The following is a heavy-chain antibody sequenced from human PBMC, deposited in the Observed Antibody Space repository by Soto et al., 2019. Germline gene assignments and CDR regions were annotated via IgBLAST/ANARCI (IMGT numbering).Heavy chain of an antibody. J-gene: IGHJ4*02. Sequence: ETLSLTCAVYGGSFSGYYWSWIRQPPGKGLEWIGEINHSGSTNYNPSLKSRVTISVDTSKNQFSLKLSSVTAADTAVYYCARAYFRVTMVRGVTPYYFDYWGQGTLVTVSS. CDR1: GGSFSGYY. CDR3: ARAYFRVTMVRGVTPYYFDY. V-gene: IGHV4-34*01. CDR2: INHSGST. D-gene: IGHD3-10*01.